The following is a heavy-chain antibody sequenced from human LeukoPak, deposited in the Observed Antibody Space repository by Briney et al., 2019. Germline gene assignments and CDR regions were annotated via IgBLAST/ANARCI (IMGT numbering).Heavy chain of an antibody. CDR3: ARGGEGYFNH. CDR2: ISYSGST. Sequence: SETLSLTCTVSGGSISGYYWSWIRQPPGKGLEWIGYISYSGSTNYNPSLKSRVTISIDTSKKQFSLKLSSVTAADTAVYYCARGGEGYFNHWGQGTLVTVSS. V-gene: IGHV4-59*01. D-gene: IGHD7-27*01. CDR1: GGSISGYY. J-gene: IGHJ4*02.